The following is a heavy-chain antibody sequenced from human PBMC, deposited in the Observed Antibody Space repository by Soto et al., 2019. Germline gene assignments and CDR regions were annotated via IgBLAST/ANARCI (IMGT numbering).Heavy chain of an antibody. J-gene: IGHJ5*02. CDR2: ISYTGDT. V-gene: IGHV4-61*01. D-gene: IGHD3-16*01. CDR1: GDSVSSDSYF. CDR3: GRLVVGDTVDL. Sequence: PSETLSLTCSVSGDSVSSDSYFWTWIRQPPGKGLEWIAYISYTGDTNYNPSLKSRVTISVDTSRNQFSLTLTSVTAADTAVYFCGRLVVGDTVDLWGQGSLVPVYS.